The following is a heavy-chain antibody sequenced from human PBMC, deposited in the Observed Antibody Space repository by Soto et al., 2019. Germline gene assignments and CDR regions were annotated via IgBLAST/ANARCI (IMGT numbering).Heavy chain of an antibody. V-gene: IGHV1-2*02. CDR2: INPATGAA. Sequence: QLHLVQSGAVVKKPGASVTVSCSASGYPVTAYYMHWVRQAPGRGLEWMGGINPATGAAKYTQTFQGRVTMTRDTSTSTGFMELGGLTSEETAVFYCARGGGVGVAGSAAFDMWGQGTLVTVSS. J-gene: IGHJ3*02. D-gene: IGHD3-3*01. CDR3: ARGGGVGVAGSAAFDM. CDR1: GYPVTAYY.